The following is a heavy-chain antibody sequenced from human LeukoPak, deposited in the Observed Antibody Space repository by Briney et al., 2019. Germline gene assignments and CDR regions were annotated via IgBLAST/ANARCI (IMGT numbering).Heavy chain of an antibody. V-gene: IGHV1-46*01. Sequence: ASVKVSCKASGYTFTSYYMHWVRQAPGQGLEWMGIINPSGGSTSYAQKFQGRVTMTTDTSTSTAYMELRSLRSDDTAVYYCARVVGSSSWYWDYYYYGMDVWGQGTTVTVSS. CDR2: INPSGGST. CDR3: ARVVGSSSWYWDYYYYGMDV. J-gene: IGHJ6*02. CDR1: GYTFTSYY. D-gene: IGHD6-13*01.